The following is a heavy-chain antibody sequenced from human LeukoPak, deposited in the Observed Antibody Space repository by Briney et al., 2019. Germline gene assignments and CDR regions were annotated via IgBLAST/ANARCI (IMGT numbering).Heavy chain of an antibody. CDR2: ISGSGGST. V-gene: IGHV3-23*01. D-gene: IGHD6-19*01. CDR1: GFTVSSNY. J-gene: IGHJ4*02. CDR3: AKVPLYSSGWYYFDY. Sequence: GGSLRLSCAASGFTVSSNYMSWVRQAPGKGLEWVSAISGSGGSTYYADSVKGRFTISRDNSKNTLYLQMNSLRAEDTAVYYCAKVPLYSSGWYYFDYWGQGTLVTVSS.